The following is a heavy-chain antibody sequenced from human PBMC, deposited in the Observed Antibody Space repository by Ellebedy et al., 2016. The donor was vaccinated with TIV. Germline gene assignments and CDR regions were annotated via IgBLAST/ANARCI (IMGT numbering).Heavy chain of an antibody. J-gene: IGHJ4*02. CDR1: GYTFTSCP. CDR2: IDAGNGNT. V-gene: IGHV1-3*01. CDR3: ARDLAGNLAIDY. Sequence: ASVKVSCXASGYTFTSCPMHWVRQAPGQGLEWMGWIDAGNGNTAYSQKFQDRVIITRDTSASTVYMELSSLRSEDTAVYWCARDLAGNLAIDYWGQGTLVTVSS. D-gene: IGHD4-23*01.